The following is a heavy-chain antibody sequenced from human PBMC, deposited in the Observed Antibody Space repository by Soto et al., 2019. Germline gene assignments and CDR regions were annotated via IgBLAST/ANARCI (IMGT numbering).Heavy chain of an antibody. J-gene: IGHJ5*02. V-gene: IGHV3-21*01. CDR2: ISSSSSYI. CDR3: ARDFFSRAILQPNLLAP. CDR1: GFTFSSYS. D-gene: IGHD4-4*01. Sequence: PGGSLRLSCAASGFTFSSYSMNWVRQAPGKGLEWVSSISSSSSYIYYADSVKGRFTISRDNAKNSLYLQMNSLRAEDTAVYYCARDFFSRAILQPNLLAPCGQGTLVPGSS.